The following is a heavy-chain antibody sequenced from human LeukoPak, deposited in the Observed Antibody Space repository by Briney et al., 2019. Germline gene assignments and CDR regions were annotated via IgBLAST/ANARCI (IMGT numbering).Heavy chain of an antibody. CDR2: IYYTGRT. CDR1: GGSTSSSSYY. CDR3: ARLYYYDSSGPPL. J-gene: IGHJ4*02. V-gene: IGHV4-39*01. Sequence: SETLSLTCTVSGGSTSSSSYYWGWIRQPPGKGLEWIGNIYYTGRTYYNPSLKSRVTISVDTSKNQFSLKLSSVSAADTAVYYCARLYYYDSSGPPLWGQGTLVTVSS. D-gene: IGHD3-22*01.